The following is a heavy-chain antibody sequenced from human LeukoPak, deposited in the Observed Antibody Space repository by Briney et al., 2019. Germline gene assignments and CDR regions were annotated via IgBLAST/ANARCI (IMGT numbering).Heavy chain of an antibody. CDR1: GFTFSSYE. CDR3: ARGITMIVDWFDP. Sequence: GGYLRLSCAASGFTFSSYEMNWVRQAPGKGLEWVSYISSSGSTIYYADSVKGRFTISRDNAKNSLYLQMNSLRAEDTAVYYCARGITMIVDWFDPWGQGTLVTVSS. J-gene: IGHJ5*02. D-gene: IGHD3-22*01. V-gene: IGHV3-48*03. CDR2: ISSSGSTI.